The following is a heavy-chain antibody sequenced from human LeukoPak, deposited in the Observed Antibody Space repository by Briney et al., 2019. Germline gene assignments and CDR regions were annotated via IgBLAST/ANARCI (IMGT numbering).Heavy chain of an antibody. CDR3: AISGYSYGFRDYYYYGMDV. V-gene: IGHV3-43*02. J-gene: IGHJ6*02. CDR2: ISGDGGST. D-gene: IGHD5-18*01. CDR1: GFTFDDYA. Sequence: TGGSLRLSCAASGFTFDDYAMHWVRQAPGKGLEWVSLISGDGGSTYYADSVKGRFTISRGNSKNSLYLQMNSLRTEDTALYYCAISGYSYGFRDYYYYGMDVWGQGTTVTVYS.